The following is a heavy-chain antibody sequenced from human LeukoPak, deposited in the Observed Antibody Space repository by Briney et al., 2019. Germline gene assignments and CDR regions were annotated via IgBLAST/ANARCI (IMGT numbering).Heavy chain of an antibody. CDR2: ISGSGST. D-gene: IGHD5-12*01. CDR3: ATFRRYSGYDNGLGGSK. CDR1: GDSISYFY. Sequence: SETLSLTCSVSGDSISYFYWSWIRQAAGKGLEWIGRISGSGSTDYNASLKSRVTISVDASKNQFSLKVSSVTAADTAVYYCATFRRYSGYDNGLGGSKWGQGTLVTVSS. J-gene: IGHJ4*02. V-gene: IGHV4-59*05.